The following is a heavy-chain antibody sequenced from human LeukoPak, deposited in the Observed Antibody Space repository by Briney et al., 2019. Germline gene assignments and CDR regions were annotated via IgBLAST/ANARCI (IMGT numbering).Heavy chain of an antibody. V-gene: IGHV4-39*01. CDR1: GGSISSSSFY. CDR3: TEFYFDRSGYADY. Sequence: SETLSLTCTVSGGSISSSSFYWGWIRQPPGKGLECIGSIYYRGSTYYNPSLKSRVTISVDMSENQVSLKLRSVTAADTAVYYCTEFYFDRSGYADYWGQGTLVTVSS. J-gene: IGHJ4*02. CDR2: IYYRGST. D-gene: IGHD3-22*01.